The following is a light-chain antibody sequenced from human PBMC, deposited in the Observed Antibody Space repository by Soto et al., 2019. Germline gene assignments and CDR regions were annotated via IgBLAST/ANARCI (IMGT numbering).Light chain of an antibody. J-gene: IGLJ2*01. CDR2: SND. Sequence: QSVLTQPPAASGTPGQRVTISCSGSSSNIGTNTVNWYQQHPGTAPKLLIYSNDLRPSGVPDRFSGSKSGTSASLAISGLQSEDEADYYCEAWDDSLYGAVFGGGTKLTVL. CDR3: EAWDDSLYGAV. V-gene: IGLV1-44*01. CDR1: SSNIGTNT.